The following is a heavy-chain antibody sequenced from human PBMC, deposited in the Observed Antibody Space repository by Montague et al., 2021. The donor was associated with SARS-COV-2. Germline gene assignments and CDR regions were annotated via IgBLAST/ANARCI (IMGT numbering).Heavy chain of an antibody. J-gene: IGHJ6*02. D-gene: IGHD1-1*01. CDR1: GGSFSDYY. CDR2: INHSGSR. CDR3: ARVSISYDPDDASYGMDV. Sequence: SETLSLTCAVYGGSFSDYYWTWMRQPPGKGLEWIGEINHSGSRNYNPSLKSRVTISVDTSKNQFSLKMTSVTAADTAVYYCARVSISYDPDDASYGMDVWGQGTTVTVSS. V-gene: IGHV4-34*01.